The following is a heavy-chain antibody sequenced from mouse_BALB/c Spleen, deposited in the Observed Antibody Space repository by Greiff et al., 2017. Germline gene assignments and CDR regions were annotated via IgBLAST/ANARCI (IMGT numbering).Heavy chain of an antibody. V-gene: IGHV5-12-2*01. Sequence: VMLVESGGGLVQPGGSLKLSCAASGFTFSSYTMSWVRQTPEKRLEWVAYISNGGGSTYYPDTVKGRFTISRDNAKNTLYLQMSSLKSEDTAMYYCARNDYAVVVSFAYWGQGTLVTVSA. J-gene: IGHJ3*01. CDR1: GFTFSSYT. CDR2: ISNGGGST. CDR3: ARNDYAVVVSFAY. D-gene: IGHD2-4*01.